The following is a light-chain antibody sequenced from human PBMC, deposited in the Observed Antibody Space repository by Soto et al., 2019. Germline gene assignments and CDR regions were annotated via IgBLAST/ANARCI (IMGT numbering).Light chain of an antibody. CDR2: AAS. CDR3: QQSYSAPRT. CDR1: QSISNY. J-gene: IGKJ1*01. Sequence: DIQMTQSPSSLSASVGDRVTITCRASQSISNYLNWYQQKPGKAPNFLMYAASSLQSGVPSRFSGSGSGTDFTLTISSLQPEDFATYYCQQSYSAPRTFGQGTKVEIK. V-gene: IGKV1-39*01.